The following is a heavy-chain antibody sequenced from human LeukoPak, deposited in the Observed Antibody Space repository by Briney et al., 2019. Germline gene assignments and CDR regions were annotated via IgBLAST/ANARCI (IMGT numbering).Heavy chain of an antibody. V-gene: IGHV3-30-3*01. D-gene: IGHD1-1*01. CDR1: GFTFSSYA. Sequence: PGGSLRLSCAASGFTFSSYAMHWVRQAPGKGLEWVAVISYDGSNKYYADSVKGRFTISRDNSKNTLYLQMSSLRAEDTAVYYCARNPGSYYFDHWGQGTLVTVLS. CDR2: ISYDGSNK. CDR3: ARNPGSYYFDH. J-gene: IGHJ4*02.